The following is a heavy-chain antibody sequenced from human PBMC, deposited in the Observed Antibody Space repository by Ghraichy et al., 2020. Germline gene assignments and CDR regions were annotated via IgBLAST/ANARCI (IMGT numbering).Heavy chain of an antibody. Sequence: SETLSLTCAVYGGSFSDYYWNWIRQPPGKGLEWIGEINHSGSTKYNPSLKSRVTILVDTSKNQFSLKLSSVTAADTAVYYCARTETTVTTAVYWGQGTLVTVSS. CDR3: ARTETTVTTAVY. CDR2: INHSGST. D-gene: IGHD4-17*01. V-gene: IGHV4-34*01. J-gene: IGHJ4*02. CDR1: GGSFSDYY.